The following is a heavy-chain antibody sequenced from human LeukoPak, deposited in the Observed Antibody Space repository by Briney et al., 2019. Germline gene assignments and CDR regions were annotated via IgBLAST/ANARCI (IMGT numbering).Heavy chain of an antibody. CDR2: ISSSSSTI. J-gene: IGHJ4*02. V-gene: IGHV3-48*01. D-gene: IGHD3-22*01. CDR3: ARGAYYYED. Sequence: GGSLRLSCAASGFTFSNYAMNWVRQAPGKGLEWVSYISSSSSTIYYADSVKGRFTISRDNAKNSLYLQMNSLRAEDTAVYYCARGAYYYEDWGQGTLVTVSS. CDR1: GFTFSNYA.